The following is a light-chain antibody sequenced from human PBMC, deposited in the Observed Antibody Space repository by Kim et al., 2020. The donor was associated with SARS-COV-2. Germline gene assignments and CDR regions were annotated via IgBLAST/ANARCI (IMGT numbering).Light chain of an antibody. CDR2: RDT. Sequence: VAPGQTASITCSGEKLEDKYASWYQQRPGQSPVVVIFRDTRRPSGIPGRFSGSNSGNTATLTISGTQAMDEADYYCQAWDSSIYVFGAGTKVTVL. J-gene: IGLJ1*01. V-gene: IGLV3-1*01. CDR1: KLEDKY. CDR3: QAWDSSIYV.